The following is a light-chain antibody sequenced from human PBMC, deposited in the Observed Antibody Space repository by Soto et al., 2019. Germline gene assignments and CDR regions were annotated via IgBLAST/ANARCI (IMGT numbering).Light chain of an antibody. V-gene: IGKV1-33*01. CDR2: VAS. CDR1: QDISNY. CDR3: QQYDNLPLT. Sequence: DIQMTQSPSSLSASVGDRVTITCQASQDISNYLNCYQHKPGTAPKLLIYVASNLETGVPSRFSGSGSGTDFTFTISSLQPEDIATYYCQQYDNLPLTFGGGTKGEIK. J-gene: IGKJ4*01.